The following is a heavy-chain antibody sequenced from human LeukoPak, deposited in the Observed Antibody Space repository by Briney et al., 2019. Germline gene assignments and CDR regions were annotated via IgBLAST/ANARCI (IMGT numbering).Heavy chain of an antibody. CDR3: ARSCPGVELYDY. CDR2: ISSSSSYI. D-gene: IGHD1-26*01. CDR1: GFTFSSYS. V-gene: IGHV3-21*01. J-gene: IGHJ4*02. Sequence: GGSLRLSCAASGFTFSSYSMNWVRQAPGKGLEWVSSISSSSSYIYYADSVKGRFTISRDNAKNSLYLQMNSLRAEDTAAYYCARSCPGVELYDYWGQGTLVTVSS.